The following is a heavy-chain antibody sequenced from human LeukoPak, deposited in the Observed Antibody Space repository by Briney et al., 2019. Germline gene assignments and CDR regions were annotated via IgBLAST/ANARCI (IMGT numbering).Heavy chain of an antibody. D-gene: IGHD3-10*01. Sequence: PSETLSLTCTVSGGSISSYYWSWIRQPPGKGLEWIGYIYYSGSTNYNPSLKSRATISVDTSKNQFSLKLSSVTAADTAVYYCARNYGSGGAFDIWGQGTMVTVSP. CDR1: GGSISSYY. CDR3: ARNYGSGGAFDI. J-gene: IGHJ3*02. V-gene: IGHV4-59*01. CDR2: IYYSGST.